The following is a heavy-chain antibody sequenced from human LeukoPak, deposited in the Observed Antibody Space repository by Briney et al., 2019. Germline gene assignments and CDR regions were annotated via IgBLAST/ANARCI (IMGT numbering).Heavy chain of an antibody. Sequence: GGSLRLSCAASGFTFSSYAMNWVRQAPGRGLEWVSGFSGSGGTTYYADSVKRRFTISRDNSKNTLYLQMNSLRAEDTAVYYCANGNRCTSPNCLGYYYFYMDVWGKGTTVTVSS. V-gene: IGHV3-23*01. CDR2: FSGSGGTT. D-gene: IGHD2-8*01. CDR3: ANGNRCTSPNCLGYYYFYMDV. CDR1: GFTFSSYA. J-gene: IGHJ6*03.